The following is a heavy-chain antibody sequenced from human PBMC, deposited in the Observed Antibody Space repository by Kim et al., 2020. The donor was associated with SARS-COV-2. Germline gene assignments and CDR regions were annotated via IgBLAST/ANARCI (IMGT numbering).Heavy chain of an antibody. J-gene: IGHJ3*01. CDR2: VKPDGSAS. Sequence: GGSLRLSCVASGFIFRNSWMHWVRQAPGKGLEWVANVKPDGSASFYGDSVKGRFTISRDNAKNSLYLQMNSLRDEDTAVYYCARGFDDWGQGTKATVSS. CDR1: GFIFRNSW. V-gene: IGHV3-7*01. CDR3: ARGFDD.